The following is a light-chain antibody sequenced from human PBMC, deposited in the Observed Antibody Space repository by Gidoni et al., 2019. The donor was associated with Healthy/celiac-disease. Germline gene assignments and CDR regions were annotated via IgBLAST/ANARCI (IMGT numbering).Light chain of an antibody. CDR2: DVS. CDR3: SSYTSSSTLGV. J-gene: IGLJ3*02. Sequence: QSALPQPASVSGSPGQSITISCTGTSSDVGGYNYVSWYQQHPGKAPKLMIYDVSNRPSGVSNHFSGSKSGNTASLTISGLQAEDEADYYCSSYTSSSTLGVFGGGTKLTVL. V-gene: IGLV2-14*03. CDR1: SSDVGGYNY.